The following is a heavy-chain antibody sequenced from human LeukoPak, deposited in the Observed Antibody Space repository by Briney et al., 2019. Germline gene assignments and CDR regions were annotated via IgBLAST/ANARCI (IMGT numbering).Heavy chain of an antibody. CDR2: IKQDGSEK. J-gene: IGHJ4*02. D-gene: IGHD6-19*01. CDR3: ASGGGWVFFN. Sequence: GGSLRLSCAASGFTFSSYWMSWVRQAPGKGLEWVANIKQDGSEKYYVDSVKGRFTISRDNARNSQFLQMNSLRAEDTAVYYCASGGGWVFFNWGQGTLVTVSS. V-gene: IGHV3-7*01. CDR1: GFTFSSYW.